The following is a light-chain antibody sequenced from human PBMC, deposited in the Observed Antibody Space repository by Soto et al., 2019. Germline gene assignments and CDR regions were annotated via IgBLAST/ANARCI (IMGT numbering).Light chain of an antibody. V-gene: IGKV1-9*01. CDR1: QGIRSY. CDR2: GAS. CDR3: QQSYSRVT. J-gene: IGKJ1*01. Sequence: DIQLTQSPFFLSASVGDRVTITCRASQGIRSYLAWYQQRPGKAPELLIYGASTLRTGVASRFSGSGSGTEFTLTISSLQPEDFATYYCQQSYSRVTFGQGTKVDIK.